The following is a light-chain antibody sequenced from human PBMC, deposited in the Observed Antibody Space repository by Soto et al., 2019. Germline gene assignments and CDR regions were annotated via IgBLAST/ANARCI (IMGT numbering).Light chain of an antibody. J-gene: IGKJ1*01. Sequence: IQLTQCPSTLSASVGDRVPITCRASQSISIWLAWHKKKTGPAPKVLIYHASNLQSGVRSRCSGSGSGTEFTLTISSMQPDDFATYYCQQYNSYSFGHGTKVDIK. CDR1: QSISIW. CDR3: QQYNSYS. V-gene: IGKV1-5*01. CDR2: HAS.